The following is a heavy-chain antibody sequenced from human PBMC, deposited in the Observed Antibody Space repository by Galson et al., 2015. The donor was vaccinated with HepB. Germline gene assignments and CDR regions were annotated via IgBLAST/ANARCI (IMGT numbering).Heavy chain of an antibody. CDR2: IYYTANT. Sequence: ETLSLTCSVTGDSISSYYWSWIRQPPGKGLEWIGYIYYTANTQYNPSLKSRVTISVNTSKNQFSLKLNSVTAADTAVYYCVRPFCTSTSCQPWFDSWGRGTLVSVSS. D-gene: IGHD2-2*01. V-gene: IGHV4-59*08. CDR1: GDSISSYY. CDR3: VRPFCTSTSCQPWFDS. J-gene: IGHJ5*01.